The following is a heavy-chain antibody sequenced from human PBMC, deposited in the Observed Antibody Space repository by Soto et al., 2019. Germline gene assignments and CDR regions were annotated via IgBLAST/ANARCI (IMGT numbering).Heavy chain of an antibody. Sequence: EVQLLQSGGGLVQPGGSLRLSCVGSGFTFSRYAMIWVRQTPGKGLEWVSGIGDRGTTTYYADSVKGRFTISSDNSGNTLALPMNRLRAADTADYYWAKDRIGDDYYYGMDVWGQGTTVTVSS. CDR3: AKDRIGDDYYYGMDV. J-gene: IGHJ6*02. CDR1: GFTFSRYA. V-gene: IGHV3-23*01. D-gene: IGHD2-21*02. CDR2: IGDRGTTT.